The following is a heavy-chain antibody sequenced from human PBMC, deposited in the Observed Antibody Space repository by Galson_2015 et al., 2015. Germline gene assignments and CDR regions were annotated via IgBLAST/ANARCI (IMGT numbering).Heavy chain of an antibody. CDR1: GGTFSSYA. CDR2: IIPIFGTA. V-gene: IGHV1-69*13. Sequence: SVKVSCKASGGTFSSYAISWVRQAPGQGLEWMGGIIPIFGTANYAQKFQGRVTITADESTSTAYMELSSLRSEDTAVYYCAREGRDYYYYYYMDVWGKGTTVTVSS. D-gene: IGHD3-10*01. J-gene: IGHJ6*03. CDR3: AREGRDYYYYYYMDV.